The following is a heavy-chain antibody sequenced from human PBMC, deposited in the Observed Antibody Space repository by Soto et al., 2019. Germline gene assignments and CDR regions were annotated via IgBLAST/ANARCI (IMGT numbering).Heavy chain of an antibody. CDR2: IYPGDSDT. V-gene: IGHV5-51*07. J-gene: IGHJ6*02. D-gene: IGHD1-7*01. Sequence: GSGKSVNIDCRGSMQKIPGKGLAWMGIIYPGDSDTRYSPSFHGQVTFSADKSISTAYLQWSSLKAADTAMYYCASQPNLELRGYYYYGMYVWGHGTAVTIS. CDR3: ASQPNLELRGYYYYGMYV. CDR1: GKSVNIDC.